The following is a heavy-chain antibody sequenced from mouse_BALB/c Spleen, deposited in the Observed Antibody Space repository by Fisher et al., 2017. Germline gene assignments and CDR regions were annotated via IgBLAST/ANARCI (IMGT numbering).Heavy chain of an antibody. J-gene: IGHJ2*01. Sequence: KFKGKATLTADTSSSTAYMQLSSLTSEDSAVYFCARWVSGYVGDDYWGQGTTLTVSS. V-gene: IGHV1-76*01. CDR3: ARWVSGYVGDDY. D-gene: IGHD2-2*01.